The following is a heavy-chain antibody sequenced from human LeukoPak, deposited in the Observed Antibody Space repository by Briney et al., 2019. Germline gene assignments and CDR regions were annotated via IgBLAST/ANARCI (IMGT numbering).Heavy chain of an antibody. D-gene: IGHD4-17*01. CDR1: GYTFTCYY. CDR2: INPNSGGT. CDR3: AVEWDTVTTLNWFDP. J-gene: IGHJ5*02. V-gene: IGHV1-2*06. Sequence: GASVKVSCKASGYTFTCYYMHWVRQAPGQGLEWMGRINPNSGGTNYAQKFQGRVTMTRDTSIITAYMELSRLRSDDTAVYYCAVEWDTVTTLNWFDPWGQGTLVTVSS.